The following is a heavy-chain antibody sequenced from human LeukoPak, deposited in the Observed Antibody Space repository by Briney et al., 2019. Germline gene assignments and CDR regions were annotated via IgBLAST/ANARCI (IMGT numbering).Heavy chain of an antibody. D-gene: IGHD2-15*01. J-gene: IGHJ5*02. CDR2: ISSSSSYI. CDR1: GSTFSSYS. V-gene: IGHV3-21*01. Sequence: GGSLRLSCAASGSTFSSYSMNWVRQAPGKGLEWVSSISSSSSYIYYADSVKGRFTISRDNAKNSLYLQMNSLRAEDTAVYYCVVVVVAAINWFDPWGQGTLVTVSS. CDR3: VVVVVAAINWFDP.